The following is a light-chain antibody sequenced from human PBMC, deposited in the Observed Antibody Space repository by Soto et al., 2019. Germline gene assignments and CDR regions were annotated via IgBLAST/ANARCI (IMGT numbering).Light chain of an antibody. CDR2: EVN. CDR3: SSFSSGSTLYV. CDR1: SSDIGRYKY. J-gene: IGLJ1*01. V-gene: IGLV2-14*01. Sequence: QSVLTQPASVSGSPGQSITISCTGSSSDIGRYKYVSWYQHHPGKAPKLIIYEVNNRPSGVSNRFSGSKSGNTASLTISGLQAEDEADYHCSSFSSGSTLYVFGTGTKVTAL.